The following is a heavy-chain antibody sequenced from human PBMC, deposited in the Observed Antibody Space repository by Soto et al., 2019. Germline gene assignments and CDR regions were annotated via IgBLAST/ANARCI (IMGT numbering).Heavy chain of an antibody. CDR1: GGSIRSYY. J-gene: IGHJ4*02. CDR3: ARDSYNFDD. V-gene: IGHV4-59*01. D-gene: IGHD5-18*01. CDR2: IYYSGST. Sequence: SETLSLTCTVSGGSIRSYYWSWIRQPPGKGLEWIGYIYYSGSTDYNPSLKSRVTISVDTSKNQFSLKLRSVTAADTAVYYCARDSYNFDDWGQGILVTV.